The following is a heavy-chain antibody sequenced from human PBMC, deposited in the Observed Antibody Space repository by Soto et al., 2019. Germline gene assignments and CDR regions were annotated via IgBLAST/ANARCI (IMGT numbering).Heavy chain of an antibody. CDR1: GFTFSSYA. Sequence: GGSLRLSCAASGFTFSSYAMSWVRQAPGKGLEWVSAISGSGGSTYYADSVKGRFTISRDNSKNTLYLQMNSLRAEDTAVYYCAKAFGPTTVTLDYYYYYGMDVWGQGTTVTVSS. D-gene: IGHD4-17*01. CDR2: ISGSGGST. CDR3: AKAFGPTTVTLDYYYYYGMDV. V-gene: IGHV3-23*01. J-gene: IGHJ6*02.